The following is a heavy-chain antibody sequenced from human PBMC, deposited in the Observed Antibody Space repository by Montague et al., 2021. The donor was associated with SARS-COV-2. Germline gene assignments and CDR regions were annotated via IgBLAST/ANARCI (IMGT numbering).Heavy chain of an antibody. CDR1: GGSIGAYY. Sequence: SETLSLTCTASGGSIGAYYWSWIRQPPGKGLEWIGYIDNSGSTYHNPSLESRVTMSVDTSKNQFSLKLNSVTAADTAVYYCARHGGNDAFDIWGRGTMVTVSS. V-gene: IGHV4-59*01. D-gene: IGHD4-23*01. J-gene: IGHJ3*02. CDR3: ARHGGNDAFDI. CDR2: IDNSGST.